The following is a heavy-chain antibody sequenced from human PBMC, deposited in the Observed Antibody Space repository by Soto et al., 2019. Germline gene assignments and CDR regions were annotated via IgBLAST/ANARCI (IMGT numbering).Heavy chain of an antibody. V-gene: IGHV1-58*01. CDR2: IVVGSGNT. Sequence: GASVKVSCKASGFTFTSSAVHWVRQARGQRLEWIGWIVVGSGNTNYAQKFQERVTITRDMSTSTAYMELSSLRSEDTAVYYCAALSPNFNWGQGTLVTVS. CDR3: AALSPNFN. D-gene: IGHD1-1*01. CDR1: GFTFTSSA. J-gene: IGHJ4*02.